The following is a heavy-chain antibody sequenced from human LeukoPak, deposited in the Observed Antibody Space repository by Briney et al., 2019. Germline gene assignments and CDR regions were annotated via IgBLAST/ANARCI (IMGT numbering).Heavy chain of an antibody. CDR3: ARDVVLDHYYFDY. CDR1: GFTFSSYG. J-gene: IGHJ4*02. CDR2: ISYDGSNK. Sequence: GGSLRLSCAASGFTFSSYGMHWVRQAPGKGLEWVAVISYDGSNKYYADSVKGRFTISRDNSKNTLYLQMNSLRAEDTAVYYCARDVVLDHYYFDYWGQGTLVTVSS. D-gene: IGHD2-15*01. V-gene: IGHV3-30*03.